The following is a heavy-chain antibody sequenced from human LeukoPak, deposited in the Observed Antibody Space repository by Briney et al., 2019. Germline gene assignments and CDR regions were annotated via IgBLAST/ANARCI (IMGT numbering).Heavy chain of an antibody. CDR2: INPNSGGT. Sequence: ASVKVSCKASGYTFTGYYMHWVRQAPGQGLEWMGWINPNSGGTNYAQKFQGRVTMTRDTSISTAYMELSRLRFDDTAVYFCTKDQGYTSGWYAGPDYWGQGTLVTVSS. J-gene: IGHJ4*02. D-gene: IGHD6-19*01. CDR3: TKDQGYTSGWYAGPDY. V-gene: IGHV1-2*02. CDR1: GYTFTGYY.